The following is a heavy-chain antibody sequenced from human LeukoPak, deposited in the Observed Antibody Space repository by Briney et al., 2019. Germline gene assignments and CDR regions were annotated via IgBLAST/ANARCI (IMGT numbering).Heavy chain of an antibody. CDR3: AKGGGSAWELLALDY. J-gene: IGHJ4*02. CDR2: ISGSGGST. Sequence: PGGSLRLSCAASGFTFSSYAMSWVRQAPGKGLEWASAISGSGGSTYYADSVKGRFTISRDNSKNTLYLQMNSLRAEDTAVYYCAKGGGSAWELLALDYWGQGTLVTVSS. D-gene: IGHD1-26*01. CDR1: GFTFSSYA. V-gene: IGHV3-23*01.